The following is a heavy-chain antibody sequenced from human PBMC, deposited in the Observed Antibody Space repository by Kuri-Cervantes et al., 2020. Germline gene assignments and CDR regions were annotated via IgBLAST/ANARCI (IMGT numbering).Heavy chain of an antibody. J-gene: IGHJ4*02. Sequence: GESLKISCAASGFTFSSYWMSWVRQAPGKGLEWVANIKQDGSEKYYVDSVKGRFTISRDNAKNSLYLQMNSLRAADTAVYYCASTPGVVVPAAMGVGRDYFDYWGQGTLVTVSS. D-gene: IGHD2-2*01. CDR3: ASTPGVVVPAAMGVGRDYFDY. V-gene: IGHV3-7*01. CDR2: IKQDGSEK. CDR1: GFTFSSYW.